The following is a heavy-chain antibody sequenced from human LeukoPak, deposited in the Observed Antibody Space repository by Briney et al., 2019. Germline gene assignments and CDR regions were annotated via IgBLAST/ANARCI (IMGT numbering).Heavy chain of an antibody. D-gene: IGHD3-10*01. CDR1: GYTFTGYY. CDR3: ARDLYGSGSFYYFDY. J-gene: IGHJ4*02. CDR2: INPNSGGT. V-gene: IGHV1-2*02. Sequence: GASVKVSCKASGYTFTGYYMHWVRQAPGQGLEWMGWINPNSGGTNYAQKFQGRVTMTRDTSISTAYMELSRLRSDDTAVYYCARDLYGSGSFYYFDYWGQGTLVTVSS.